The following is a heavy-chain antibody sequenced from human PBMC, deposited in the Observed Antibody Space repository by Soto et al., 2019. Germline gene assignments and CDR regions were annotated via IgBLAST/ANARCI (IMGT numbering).Heavy chain of an antibody. CDR1: GGTFSSYT. V-gene: IGHV1-69*02. D-gene: IGHD2-2*01. CDR2: IIPILGIA. CDR3: ASRLGYCSSTSCYADYYYYMDV. Sequence: QVQLVQSGAEVKKPGSSVKVSCKASGGTFSSYTISWVRQAPGQGLEWMGRIIPILGIANYAQKFQGRVTINADKSTSTDYMELSSLRYEDTAVYYCASRLGYCSSTSCYADYYYYMDVWGKGTTVTVSS. J-gene: IGHJ6*03.